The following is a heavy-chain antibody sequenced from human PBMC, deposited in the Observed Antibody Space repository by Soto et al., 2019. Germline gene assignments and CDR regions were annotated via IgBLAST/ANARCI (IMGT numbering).Heavy chain of an antibody. CDR3: ARDTPLRIAAAGTSAYYYYGMDV. CDR1: GFPFSSYA. Sequence: GGSLRLSCAASGFPFSSYAMSWVRQAPGKGLEWVSAISGNGAETSYAASVRGRFTISRDNSRDTLYLQMNSLRAEDTAVYYCARDTPLRIAAAGTSAYYYYGMDVWGKGTTVTVSS. CDR2: ISGNGAET. J-gene: IGHJ6*04. V-gene: IGHV3-23*01. D-gene: IGHD6-13*01.